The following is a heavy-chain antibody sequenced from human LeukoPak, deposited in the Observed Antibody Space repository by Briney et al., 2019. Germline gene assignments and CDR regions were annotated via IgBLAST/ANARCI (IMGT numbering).Heavy chain of an antibody. CDR1: GGTFSSYA. J-gene: IGHJ4*02. D-gene: IGHD6-19*01. V-gene: IGHV1-69*05. CDR2: IIPIFGTA. Sequence: GASVKVSCKASGGTFSSYAISWVRQAPGQGLEWMGGIIPIFGTANYAQKFQGRVTITTDESTSTAYMELSSLRSEDTAVYYCASDAVAGNFDYWGQGTLVTVSS. CDR3: ASDAVAGNFDY.